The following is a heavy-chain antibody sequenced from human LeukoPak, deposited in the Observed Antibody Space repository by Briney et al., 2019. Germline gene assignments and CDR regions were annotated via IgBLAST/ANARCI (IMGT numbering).Heavy chain of an antibody. CDR1: GFTFSSYA. CDR2: ISGSGGST. Sequence: PGGSLRLSCAASGFTFSSYAMSWVRQAPGKGLEWVSAISGSGGSTYYADSVKGRFTISRDNSKNTLYLQMNSLRAEDTAVYYCAKDRGGQCSSTSCYTFWFDPWGQGTLVTVSS. CDR3: AKDRGGQCSSTSCYTFWFDP. V-gene: IGHV3-23*01. J-gene: IGHJ5*02. D-gene: IGHD2-2*02.